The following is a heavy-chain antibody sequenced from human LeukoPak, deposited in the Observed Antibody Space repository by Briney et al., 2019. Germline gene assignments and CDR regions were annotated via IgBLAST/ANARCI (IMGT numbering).Heavy chain of an antibody. CDR3: ARDLPDCGGDCLTNAFDI. Sequence: ASVKVSCKASGYTFTSYYMHWVRQAPGQGLEWMRVINPSGGSTSYAQKFQGRVTMTRDTSTSTVYMELSSLRSEDTSVYYCARDLPDCGGDCLTNAFDIWGQGTMVTVSS. CDR2: INPSGGST. CDR1: GYTFTSYY. J-gene: IGHJ3*02. V-gene: IGHV1-46*01. D-gene: IGHD2-21*02.